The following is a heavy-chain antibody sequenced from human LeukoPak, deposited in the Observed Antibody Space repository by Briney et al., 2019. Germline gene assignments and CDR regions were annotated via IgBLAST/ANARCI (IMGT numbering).Heavy chain of an antibody. CDR3: ARDSWDYDDSSGYYQNY. D-gene: IGHD3-22*01. V-gene: IGHV7-4-1*02. CDR2: INTNTGKP. J-gene: IGHJ4*02. CDR1: GYTFTSYA. Sequence: ASVTVSCKASGYTFTSYAMNWVRQAPGQGLEWMGWINTNTGKPMYAQGFTGRFVFSLDTSVSTAYMQISSLTAEDTALYYCARDSWDYDDSSGYYQNYWGQGTLVTVSS.